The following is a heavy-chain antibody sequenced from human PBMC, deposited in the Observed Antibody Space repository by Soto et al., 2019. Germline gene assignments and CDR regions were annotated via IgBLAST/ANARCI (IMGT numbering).Heavy chain of an antibody. CDR1: GFTFTSSA. CDR3: ARGVRVVVIAQMEGY. D-gene: IGHD3-22*01. Sequence: SVKVSCKASGFTFTSSAVQWVRQARGQRLEWIGWIVVGSGNTNYAQKFQERVTMTRDTSISTAYMELSRLRSDDTAVYYCARGVRVVVIAQMEGYWGQGTLVTVSS. V-gene: IGHV1-58*01. CDR2: IVVGSGNT. J-gene: IGHJ4*02.